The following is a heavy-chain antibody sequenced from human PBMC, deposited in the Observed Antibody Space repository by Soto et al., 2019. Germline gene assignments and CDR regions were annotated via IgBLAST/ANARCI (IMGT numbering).Heavy chain of an antibody. J-gene: IGHJ6*02. V-gene: IGHV5-51*01. CDR2: IYPGDSDT. CDR3: ARLGDPATVPTDYYSSYGIDV. CDR1: GYSFTSYW. Sequence: PGESLKISCKGSGYSFTSYWIGWVRQMPGKGLEWMGIIYPGDSDTRYSPSFQGQVTISADKSISTAYLQWSSLKASDTAMYYCARLGDPATVPTDYYSSYGIDVSGQGTTLTGSS. D-gene: IGHD3-16*01.